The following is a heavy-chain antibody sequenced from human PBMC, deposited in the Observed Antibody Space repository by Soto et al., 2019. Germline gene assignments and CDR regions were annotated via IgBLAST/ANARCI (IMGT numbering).Heavy chain of an antibody. Sequence: PAETLDLTCAVYGGSFSGYYWSWIRQPPGKGLEWIGEINHSGSTNYNPSLKSRVTISVDTSKNQFSLKLSSVTAADTAVYYCARAFRGYDFWSGIRGHYFDYWGQGTLVTVSS. CDR2: INHSGST. J-gene: IGHJ4*02. V-gene: IGHV4-34*01. CDR1: GGSFSGYY. D-gene: IGHD3-3*01. CDR3: ARAFRGYDFWSGIRGHYFDY.